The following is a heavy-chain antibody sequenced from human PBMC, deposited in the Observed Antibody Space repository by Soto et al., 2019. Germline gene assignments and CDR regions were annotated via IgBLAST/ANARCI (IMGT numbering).Heavy chain of an antibody. V-gene: IGHV4-4*02. Sequence: SETLSLTCAVSGDSISSSVWWTWVRQPPGKGLEWIGEVFHTGNTNYNPSLRSRVTMSVDKSTNEFSLKVTSVTAADTAIYYCARKAWVRFDYWGQGALVTVSS. CDR3: ARKAWVRFDY. CDR2: VFHTGNT. CDR1: GDSISSSVW. D-gene: IGHD7-27*01. J-gene: IGHJ4*02.